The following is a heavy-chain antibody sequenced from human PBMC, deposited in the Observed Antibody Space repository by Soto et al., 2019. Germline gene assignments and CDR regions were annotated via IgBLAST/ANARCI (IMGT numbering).Heavy chain of an antibody. CDR3: ARDEDSGYDNYYYYGMDV. J-gene: IGHJ6*02. V-gene: IGHV3-33*01. CDR2: IWYDGSMT. CDR1: EFTFSNYD. D-gene: IGHD5-12*01. Sequence: GGSLRLSCAVSEFTFSNYDIHWVRQAPGKGLEWVALIWYDGSMTYYANSVKGRFAISRDNARNTLFLQMNSLRAEDTAVYYCARDEDSGYDNYYYYGMDVWGQGTTVTVSS.